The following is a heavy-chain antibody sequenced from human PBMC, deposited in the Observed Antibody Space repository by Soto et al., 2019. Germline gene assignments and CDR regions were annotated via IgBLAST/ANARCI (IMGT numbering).Heavy chain of an antibody. J-gene: IGHJ4*02. CDR3: AKVDSGGWYGDY. CDR1: GFTFSSYV. D-gene: IGHD6-19*01. CDR2: ISGSGGST. Sequence: EVQLLAAGGGLVQPGGSLRLSCAASGFTFSSYVMSWVRQAPGKGLEWVSAISGSGGSTYYADSVKGRFTISRDNSKNTLYLQMNSLRAGDTAAYYCAKVDSGGWYGDYWGQGTPVTVSS. V-gene: IGHV3-23*01.